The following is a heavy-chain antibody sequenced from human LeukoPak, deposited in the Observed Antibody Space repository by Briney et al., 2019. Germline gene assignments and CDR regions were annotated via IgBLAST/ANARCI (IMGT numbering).Heavy chain of an antibody. J-gene: IGHJ6*03. CDR3: ARGWSGSYYSHYYYYMDV. D-gene: IGHD1-26*01. V-gene: IGHV1-2*02. CDR1: GYTFTGYY. Sequence: GASVKVSCKASGYTFTGYYMHWVRQAPGQGLEWMGWINPNSGGTNYAQKFQARVTMTRDTSISTAYMELSRLRSDDTAVYYCARGWSGSYYSHYYYYMDVWGKGTTVTVSS. CDR2: INPNSGGT.